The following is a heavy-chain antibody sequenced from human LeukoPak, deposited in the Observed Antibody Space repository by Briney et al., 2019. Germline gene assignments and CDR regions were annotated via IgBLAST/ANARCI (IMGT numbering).Heavy chain of an antibody. D-gene: IGHD4-17*01. CDR2: INRDGSER. CDR1: GFTFSNYW. CDR3: ARAPYGDTFDP. Sequence: GGSLRLSCAASGFTFSNYWMTWVRQAPGKGLEWVANINRDGSERYYVDSVKGRFTISRDDAKSSLYLQMNSLRAEDTAVYYCARAPYGDTFDPWGQGTLVTVSS. V-gene: IGHV3-7*03. J-gene: IGHJ5*02.